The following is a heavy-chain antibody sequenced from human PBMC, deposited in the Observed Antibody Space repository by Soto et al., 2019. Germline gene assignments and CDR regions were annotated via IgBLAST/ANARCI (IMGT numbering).Heavy chain of an antibody. J-gene: IGHJ6*02. CDR1: GFTFSDYY. CDR3: ARGGLGYYDFWSGSTYGMDV. Sequence: GGSLRLSCAASGFTFSDYYMSWIRQAPGKGLEWVSYISSSGSTIYYADSVKGRFTISRDNAKNSLYLQMNSLRAEDTAVYYCARGGLGYYDFWSGSTYGMDVWGQGTTVTVSS. V-gene: IGHV3-11*01. D-gene: IGHD3-3*01. CDR2: ISSSGSTI.